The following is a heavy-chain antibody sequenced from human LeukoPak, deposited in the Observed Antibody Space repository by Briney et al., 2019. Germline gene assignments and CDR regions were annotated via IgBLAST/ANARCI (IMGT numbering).Heavy chain of an antibody. D-gene: IGHD5-12*01. J-gene: IGHJ4*02. CDR2: INYGGTT. V-gene: IGHV4-39*01. CDR1: GVSISSSSYY. Sequence: SETLSLTCTVSGVSISSSSYYWGCIRQPPGKGLEWIGSINYGGTTYSNPSLNSRATTSVDPTNNQFSQKQSSVTAAATALYYCARLGRGVATMPIEYWGQGDL. CDR3: ARLGRGVATMPIEY.